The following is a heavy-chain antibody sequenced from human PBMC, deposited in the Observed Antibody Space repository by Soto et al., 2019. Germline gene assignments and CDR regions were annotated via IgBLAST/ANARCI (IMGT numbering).Heavy chain of an antibody. CDR1: GASISGYY. CDR2: IHYTGIT. Sequence: SETLSLTCTVSGASISGYYWSWVRQPPGKGLEWIGYIHYTGITNYNPSLKSRVTISVDTSRNQFSLKLSSVTAADTAVYYCARHGDYGDQPFDYWGQGTLVTVSS. V-gene: IGHV4-59*08. CDR3: ARHGDYGDQPFDY. D-gene: IGHD4-17*01. J-gene: IGHJ4*02.